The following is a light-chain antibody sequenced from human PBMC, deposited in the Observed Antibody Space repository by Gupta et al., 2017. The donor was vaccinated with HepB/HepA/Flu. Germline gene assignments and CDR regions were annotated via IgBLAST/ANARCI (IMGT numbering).Light chain of an antibody. CDR2: DVS. Sequence: VTIPCTGTSSDVGGYNYVSWYQQHPGKAPKLMIYDVSKRPSGVPDRFSCSKSGNTASLTISGLQAEDEADYYCCSYAGSYTLAVFGGGTKLTVL. J-gene: IGLJ2*01. CDR3: CSYAGSYTLAV. V-gene: IGLV2-11*01. CDR1: SSDVGGYNY.